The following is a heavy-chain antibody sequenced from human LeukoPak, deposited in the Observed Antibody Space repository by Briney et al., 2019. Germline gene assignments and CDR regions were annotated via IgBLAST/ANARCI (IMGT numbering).Heavy chain of an antibody. Sequence: VRQAPGQRLEWMGWINAGNGNTKYSQKFQGRVTITRNTSASTAYMELSSLRSEDTAVYYCARAEVRYFDWLPSDYYYYGMDVWGQGTTVTVSS. V-gene: IGHV1-3*01. D-gene: IGHD3-9*01. J-gene: IGHJ6*02. CDR3: ARAEVRYFDWLPSDYYYYGMDV. CDR2: INAGNGNT.